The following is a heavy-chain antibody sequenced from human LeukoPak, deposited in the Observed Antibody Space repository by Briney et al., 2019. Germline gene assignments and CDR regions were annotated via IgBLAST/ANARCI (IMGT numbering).Heavy chain of an antibody. D-gene: IGHD2-8*02. CDR2: IYHTGST. V-gene: IGHV4-38-2*01. CDR1: GYSISRGYY. CDR3: ARAGWIITGGFDY. J-gene: IGHJ4*02. Sequence: PSETLSLTCGVSGYSISRGYYWAWMRQPPGKGLEWIGTIYHTGSTYYTPSLGSRVTISVDTSKNEFSLNLNSVTAADTAVCYCARAGWIITGGFDYWGQGALVTVSS.